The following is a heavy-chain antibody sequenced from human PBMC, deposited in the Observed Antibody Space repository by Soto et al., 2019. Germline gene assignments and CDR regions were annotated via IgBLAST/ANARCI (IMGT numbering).Heavy chain of an antibody. CDR3: ARDKYYYGSGSYPIYYYYGMDV. J-gene: IGHJ6*02. D-gene: IGHD3-10*01. CDR2: ISSSSSTI. Sequence: GGSLRLSCAASGITFSSYSMNWVRQAPGKGLEWVSYISSSSSTIYYADSVKGRFTISRDNAKNSLYLQMNSLRDEDTAVYYCARDKYYYGSGSYPIYYYYGMDVWGQGTTVTVSS. CDR1: GITFSSYS. V-gene: IGHV3-48*02.